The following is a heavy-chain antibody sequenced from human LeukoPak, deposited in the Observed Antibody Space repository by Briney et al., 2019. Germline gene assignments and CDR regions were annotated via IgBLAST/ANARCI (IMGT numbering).Heavy chain of an antibody. Sequence: PGGSLRLSCAASGFTFSSYWMSWVRQAPGKGLGWVANIKQDGSEKYYVDSVKGRFTISRDNAKNSLYLQMNSLRAEDTAVYYCARDSPDYGDYTNFDYWGQGTLVTVSS. CDR2: IKQDGSEK. J-gene: IGHJ4*02. CDR1: GFTFSSYW. CDR3: ARDSPDYGDYTNFDY. V-gene: IGHV3-7*01. D-gene: IGHD4-17*01.